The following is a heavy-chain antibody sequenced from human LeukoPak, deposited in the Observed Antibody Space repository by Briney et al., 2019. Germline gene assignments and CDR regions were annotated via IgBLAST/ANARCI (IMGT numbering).Heavy chain of an antibody. CDR3: AKDRKVLLWFGESDWFDP. Sequence: GGSLRLYCAASGFTFNNYAMSWVRPAPGKGLEWVSAISGSGGSTYYADSVKGRFTISRDNSKNTLYLQMNSLRAEDTAVYYCAKDRKVLLWFGESDWFDPWGQGTLVTVSS. D-gene: IGHD3-10*01. CDR2: ISGSGGST. CDR1: GFTFNNYA. V-gene: IGHV3-23*01. J-gene: IGHJ5*02.